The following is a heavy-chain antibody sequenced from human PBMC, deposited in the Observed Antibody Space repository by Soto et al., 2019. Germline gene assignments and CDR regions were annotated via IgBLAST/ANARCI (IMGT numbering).Heavy chain of an antibody. CDR3: ARGDTPMITGMDSFDI. J-gene: IGHJ3*02. CDR1: GFTFSSYG. D-gene: IGHD5-18*01. V-gene: IGHV3-30*03. CDR2: ISYDGSNK. Sequence: QSGGSLRLSCAASGFTFSSYGMHWVRQAPGKGLEWVAVISYDGSNKNYVDSVKGRFTISRDNARKSLYLQMDSLRAEDTAVYFCARGDTPMITGMDSFDIWGQGTMVTVSS.